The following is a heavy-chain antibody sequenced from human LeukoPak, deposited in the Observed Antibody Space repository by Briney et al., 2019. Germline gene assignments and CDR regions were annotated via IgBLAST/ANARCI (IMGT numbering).Heavy chain of an antibody. CDR1: GFTFDYYA. V-gene: IGHV3-9*01. Sequence: GGSLRLSCAASGFTFDYYAMHWVRQAPGKGREWVSGISWNSGSIGYADSVEGRFTISRDNAKNSLYLQMNSLRAEDTALYYCPQGSTYYYYGMDVWGQGTTVTVSS. CDR3: PQGSTYYYYGMDV. D-gene: IGHD2-2*01. J-gene: IGHJ6*02. CDR2: ISWNSGSI.